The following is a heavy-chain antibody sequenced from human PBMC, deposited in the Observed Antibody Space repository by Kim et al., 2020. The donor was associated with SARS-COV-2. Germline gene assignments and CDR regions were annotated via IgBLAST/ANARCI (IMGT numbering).Heavy chain of an antibody. CDR2: VSYDGNYK. V-gene: IGHV3-30*18. D-gene: IGHD1-26*01. CDR3: AKEGGLGAVFLNFFDY. Sequence: GGSLRLSCVATGFTFSSYGMHWVRQAPGKGLEWVAGVSYDGNYKYYADSVKGRFTISRDNSKSTLYLELDSLRAEDTAMFYCAKEGGLGAVFLNFFDYWGQGTLVTVSS. J-gene: IGHJ4*02. CDR1: GFTFSSYG.